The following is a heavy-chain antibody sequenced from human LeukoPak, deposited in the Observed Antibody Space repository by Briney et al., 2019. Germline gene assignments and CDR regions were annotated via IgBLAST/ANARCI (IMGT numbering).Heavy chain of an antibody. CDR1: GYSISSGYY. CDR3: ARYIVVGVASSWFDP. D-gene: IGHD2-21*01. V-gene: IGHV4-38-2*02. CDR2: IYHSGST. Sequence: SETLSLTCTVSGYSISSGYYWGWIRQPPGKGLEWIGSIYHSGSTYYNPSLKSRVTISVDTSKNQFSLKLSSVTAADTAVYFCARYIVVGVASSWFDPWGQGTLVTVSS. J-gene: IGHJ5*02.